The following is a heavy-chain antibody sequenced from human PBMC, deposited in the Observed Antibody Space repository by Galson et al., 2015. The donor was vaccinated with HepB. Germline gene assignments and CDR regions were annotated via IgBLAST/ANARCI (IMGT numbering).Heavy chain of an antibody. Sequence: ETLSLTCAVYGGSFSGYYWSWIRHPPGKGLEWIGEINHSGSTNYNPSLKSRVTISVDTSKNQFSLKLGSVTAADTAVYYCARIRRYYGSGSSLWYFDLWGRGTLVTVSS. CDR1: GGSFSGYY. CDR3: ARIRRYYGSGSSLWYFDL. J-gene: IGHJ2*01. CDR2: INHSGST. V-gene: IGHV4-34*01. D-gene: IGHD3-10*01.